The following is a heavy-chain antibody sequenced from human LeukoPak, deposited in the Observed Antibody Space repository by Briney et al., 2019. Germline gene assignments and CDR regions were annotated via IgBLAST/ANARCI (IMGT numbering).Heavy chain of an antibody. J-gene: IGHJ4*02. CDR3: ATMADSTRGFG. Sequence: ASVKVSCKVSGYTFTDYYMHWVQQAPGKGREWMGLVDPEDGETIYAEKFQGRVTITADTSTDTAYMELSSLRSEDTAVYYCATMADSTRGFGWGQGTLVTVSS. D-gene: IGHD3-22*01. CDR2: VDPEDGET. V-gene: IGHV1-69-2*01. CDR1: GYTFTDYY.